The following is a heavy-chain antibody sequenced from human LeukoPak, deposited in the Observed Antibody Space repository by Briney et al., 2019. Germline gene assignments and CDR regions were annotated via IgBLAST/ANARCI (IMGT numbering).Heavy chain of an antibody. V-gene: IGHV4-59*01. D-gene: IGHD3-3*01. CDR2: IYYSGST. CDR3: ARGFNYYGAFDI. CDR1: GGSISSYY. Sequence: PSETLSLTCTVSGGSISSYYWSWIRQPPGKGLEWIGYIYYSGSTNYNPSLKSRVTISVDTSKNQFSLKLSPVTAADTAVYYCARGFNYYGAFDIWGQGTMVTVSS. J-gene: IGHJ3*02.